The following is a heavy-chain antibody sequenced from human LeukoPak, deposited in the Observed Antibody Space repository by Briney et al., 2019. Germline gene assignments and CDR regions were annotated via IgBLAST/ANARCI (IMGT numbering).Heavy chain of an antibody. Sequence: GGSLRLSCAASGFTFSSYEMNWVRQAPGKGLEWVSYISSSGSTIYYADSVKGRFTISRDNAKNSLYLQMNSLRAEDTAVYYCARDSYGDYEIDYWGQGTLVTVSS. CDR2: ISSSGSTI. V-gene: IGHV3-48*03. D-gene: IGHD4-17*01. J-gene: IGHJ4*02. CDR3: ARDSYGDYEIDY. CDR1: GFTFSSYE.